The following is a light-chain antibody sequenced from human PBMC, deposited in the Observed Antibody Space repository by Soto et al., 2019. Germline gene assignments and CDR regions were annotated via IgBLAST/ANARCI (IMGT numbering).Light chain of an antibody. Sequence: EIVMTQSPATLSVSPGERATLSCRASQSISNNLAWYQQNPGQAPRLLLYGASTRATDIPARISGSGSGTEFTLSITGLQSEDFAVYYCHQYNNWPRTTFGGGTKVEIK. V-gene: IGKV3-15*01. CDR2: GAS. CDR1: QSISNN. J-gene: IGKJ4*01. CDR3: HQYNNWPRTT.